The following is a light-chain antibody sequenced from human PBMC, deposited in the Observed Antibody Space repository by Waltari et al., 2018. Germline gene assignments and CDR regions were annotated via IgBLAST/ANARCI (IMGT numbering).Light chain of an antibody. Sequence: EVVMTQSPATLSVSPGETATLPCRASQSVRSNLAWYQQKAGQAPRLLIYGASTRATAIPARFSGSGSGTEFTLTISSLQSEDVALYFCQQYNNWPPLTFGGGTKVEIK. CDR3: QQYNNWPPLT. J-gene: IGKJ4*01. CDR2: GAS. CDR1: QSVRSN. V-gene: IGKV3-15*01.